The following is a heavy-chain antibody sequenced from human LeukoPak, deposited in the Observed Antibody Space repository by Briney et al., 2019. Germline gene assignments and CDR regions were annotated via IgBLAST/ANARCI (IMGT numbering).Heavy chain of an antibody. CDR2: ISAYNGNT. J-gene: IGHJ3*02. Sequence: ASVKVSCKASGYTFTSYGISWVRQAPGQGLEWMGWISAYNGNTNYAQKLQGRVTMTTDTSTTTAYMELRSLRSDDTAVYYCSREFPFCGADCFSGVFDIWGQGTMVTVS. CDR1: GYTFTSYG. CDR3: SREFPFCGADCFSGVFDI. V-gene: IGHV1-18*01. D-gene: IGHD2-21*02.